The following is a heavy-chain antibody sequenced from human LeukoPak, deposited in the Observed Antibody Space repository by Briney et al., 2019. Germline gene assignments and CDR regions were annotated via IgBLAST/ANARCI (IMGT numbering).Heavy chain of an antibody. CDR3: VRDVTTVLDY. CDR2: INIDESIT. Sequence: PGGSLRLSCAASGFTFSSYWMHWVRHAPGKGLVWVSRINIDESITTYADSVKGRFTISRDNAKNTLYLQMDSLRAEDTAVYYCVRDVTTVLDYWGQGTLVTVSS. V-gene: IGHV3-74*01. D-gene: IGHD4-17*01. CDR1: GFTFSSYW. J-gene: IGHJ4*02.